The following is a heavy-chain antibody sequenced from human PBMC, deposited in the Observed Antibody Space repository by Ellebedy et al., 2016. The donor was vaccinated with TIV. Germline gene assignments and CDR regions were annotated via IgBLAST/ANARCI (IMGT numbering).Heavy chain of an antibody. D-gene: IGHD6-6*01. J-gene: IGHJ6*03. CDR1: GYSFTSYG. CDR3: ARDTSVGYSSTWWDKADYYYMDV. V-gene: IGHV1-18*01. CDR2: ISAYNGNT. Sequence: AASVKVSCKASGYSFTSYGISWVRQAPGQGLEWMGWISAYNGNTNYIEKLQGRVTMTTDTSPSTVYMELRSLKSDDTAVYYCARDTSVGYSSTWWDKADYYYMDVWGKGTTVTVSS.